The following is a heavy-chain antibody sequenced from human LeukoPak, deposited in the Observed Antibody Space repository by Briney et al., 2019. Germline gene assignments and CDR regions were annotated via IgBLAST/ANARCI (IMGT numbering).Heavy chain of an antibody. D-gene: IGHD2-21*02. CDR2: INPSGGST. CDR3: ARGGGDVLPRSPSDY. V-gene: IGHV1-46*01. J-gene: IGHJ4*02. Sequence: ASVKVSCKASGYTFTSYYMHWVRQAPGQGLEWMGIINPSGGSTSYAQKFQGRVTMTRDTSTSTVYMELRSLRSDDTAVYCCARGGGDVLPRSPSDYWGQGTLVTVSS. CDR1: GYTFTSYY.